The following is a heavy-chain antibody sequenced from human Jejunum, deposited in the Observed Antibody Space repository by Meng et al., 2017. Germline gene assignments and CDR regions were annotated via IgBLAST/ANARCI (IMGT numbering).Heavy chain of an antibody. CDR1: GGASSTSNFY. CDR2: IHYRGVI. Sequence: QLSVPGLVKPSETLSLTYTASGGASSTSNFYWAWIRQPPGEGLEWIATIHYRGVIHDTSSRKSRVTISIDTSKNQFSLKLNSVTAADTAMYYCARLGVAGTSNYFDYWGQGALVTVSS. V-gene: IGHV4-39*07. J-gene: IGHJ4*02. D-gene: IGHD6-13*01. CDR3: ARLGVAGTSNYFDY.